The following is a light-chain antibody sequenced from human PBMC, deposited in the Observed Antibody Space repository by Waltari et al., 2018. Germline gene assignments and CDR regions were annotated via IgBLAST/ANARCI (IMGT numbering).Light chain of an antibody. Sequence: QSALTQPASVSGSPGQSITISCTGTSSDVGGYDYVSWYQQHPGKAPKLIIYDVSNRPPGISNRFSGSKSGNTASLTISGLQAEDEADYYCSSYTSTTTRVFGGGTKLTVL. J-gene: IGLJ3*02. CDR2: DVS. V-gene: IGLV2-14*01. CDR1: SSDVGGYDY. CDR3: SSYTSTTTRV.